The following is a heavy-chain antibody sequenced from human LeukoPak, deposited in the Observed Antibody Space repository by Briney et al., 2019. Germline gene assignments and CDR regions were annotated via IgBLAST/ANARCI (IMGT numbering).Heavy chain of an antibody. J-gene: IGHJ4*02. CDR3: AGEDESGGVLYYGSGEHFDY. Sequence: GGSLRLSCAASGFTFSSYRMNWVRQAPGKGLEWVSSISSSSSYIYYADSVKGRFTISRDNAKNSLYLQMNSLRAEDTAVYYCAGEDESGGVLYYGSGEHFDYWGQGTLVTVSS. V-gene: IGHV3-21*01. D-gene: IGHD3-10*01. CDR1: GFTFSSYR. CDR2: ISSSSSYI.